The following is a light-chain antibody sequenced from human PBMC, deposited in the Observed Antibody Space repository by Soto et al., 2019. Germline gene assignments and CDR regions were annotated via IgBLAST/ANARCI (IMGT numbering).Light chain of an antibody. CDR3: QQSQRFPLT. Sequence: DIQMTHSPSSLSAFVGDRVTIACRASQNLNKFLNWYQQKPGKAPKLLITGASSLQNGVPSRFSGSGSGTEFTLTINNLQPEDSATYYCQQSQRFPLTFGGGTKVEIK. V-gene: IGKV1-39*01. CDR1: QNLNKF. CDR2: GAS. J-gene: IGKJ4*01.